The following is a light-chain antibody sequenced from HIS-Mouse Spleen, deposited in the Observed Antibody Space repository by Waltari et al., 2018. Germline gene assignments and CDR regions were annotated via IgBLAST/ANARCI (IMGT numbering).Light chain of an antibody. CDR2: WAS. CDR3: QQYYSTPYT. V-gene: IGKV4-1*01. Sequence: DIVMTQSPDSLAVSLGERATINCKSSQSVLYSSNNKQFLAWYPQKPGQPPKLLIYWASTRESGVPDRFSGSGSGTDFTLTISSLQAEDVAVYYCQQYYSTPYTFGQGTKLEIK. J-gene: IGKJ2*01. CDR1: QSVLYSSNNKQF.